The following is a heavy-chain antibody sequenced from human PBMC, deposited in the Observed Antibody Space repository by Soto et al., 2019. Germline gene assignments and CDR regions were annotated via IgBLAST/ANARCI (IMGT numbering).Heavy chain of an antibody. V-gene: IGHV1-18*01. J-gene: IGHJ4*02. CDR1: GYSFTGYG. D-gene: IGHD4-17*01. CDR3: ARADGFNTGYFFDY. CDR2: ISFYNGHT. Sequence: ASVKVSCKASGYSFTGYGISWMRQAPGQGLEWMAWISFYNGHTKHAQNLQGRVTLTTDTSTSTAYMELSSLRSDDTAVYYCARADGFNTGYFFDYWGQGTPVTVSA.